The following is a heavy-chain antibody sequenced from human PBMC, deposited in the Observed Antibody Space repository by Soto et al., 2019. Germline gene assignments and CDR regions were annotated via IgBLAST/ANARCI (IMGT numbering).Heavy chain of an antibody. CDR3: AGVFVLRYVDWFSYGWFDY. CDR2: IYPGDSDT. CDR1: GYSFTSYW. V-gene: IGHV5-51*01. J-gene: IGHJ4*02. D-gene: IGHD3-9*01. Sequence: GESLKISCKGSGYSFTSYWIGWVRQMPGKGLEWMGIIYPGDSDTRYSPSFQGQVTISADKSISTAYLQWSSLKASDTAMYYCAGVFVLRYVDWFSYGWFDYWGQGTLVTVSS.